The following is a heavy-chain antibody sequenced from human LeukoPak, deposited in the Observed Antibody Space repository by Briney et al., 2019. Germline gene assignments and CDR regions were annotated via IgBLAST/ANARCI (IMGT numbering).Heavy chain of an antibody. D-gene: IGHD3-10*02. CDR1: GFTFSSYE. Sequence: GGSLRLSCAASGFTFSSYEMNWVRQAPGKGREWVSYISSSGSTIYYADSVKGRFIISRDNAKNSLYLQMNSLRAEDTAVYYCAELGITMIGRVWGKGTTVTISS. J-gene: IGHJ6*04. V-gene: IGHV3-48*03. CDR3: AELGITMIGRV. CDR2: ISSSGSTI.